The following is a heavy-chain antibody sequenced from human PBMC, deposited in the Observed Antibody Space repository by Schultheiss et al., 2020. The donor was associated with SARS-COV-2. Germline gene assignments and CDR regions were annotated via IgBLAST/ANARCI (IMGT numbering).Heavy chain of an antibody. Sequence: SETLSLTCAVSGGSISSGGYSWSWIRQPPGKGLEWIGYIYYSGSTYYNPSLKSRVTLSVDTSKNQFSLKLSSVTAADTAVYYCARVSGSYPYYYYGMDVWGQGTTVTVSS. CDR3: ARVSGSYPYYYYGMDV. CDR1: GGSISSGGYS. CDR2: IYYSGST. V-gene: IGHV4-30-2*05. D-gene: IGHD1-26*01. J-gene: IGHJ6*02.